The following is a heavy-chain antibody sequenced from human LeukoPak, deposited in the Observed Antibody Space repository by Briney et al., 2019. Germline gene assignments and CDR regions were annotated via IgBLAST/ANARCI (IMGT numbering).Heavy chain of an antibody. V-gene: IGHV4-59*01. J-gene: IGHJ4*02. CDR1: GGSISSYY. Sequence: SETLSLTCTVSGGSISSYYWSWIRQPPGKGLEWIGYIYYGGSTNYNPSLKSRVTISVDTSKNQFSLKLSSVTAADTAVYYCARVVRYYYDSSFDYWGQGTLVTVSS. CDR2: IYYGGST. CDR3: ARVVRYYYDSSFDY. D-gene: IGHD3-22*01.